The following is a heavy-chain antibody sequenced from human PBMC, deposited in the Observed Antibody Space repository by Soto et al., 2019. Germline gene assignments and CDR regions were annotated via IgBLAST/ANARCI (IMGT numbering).Heavy chain of an antibody. CDR2: INAGNGNT. Sequence: GASVKVSCKASGYIFARYAIHWVRQAPGHTFEWMGSINAGNGNTKYSQKFQGRLTIATDTYATTAYMELSSLKSEDTAVYYCARWRGCDGSTCYFWLDPWGQGTLVTVSS. J-gene: IGHJ5*02. CDR1: GYIFARYA. D-gene: IGHD2-21*02. CDR3: ARWRGCDGSTCYFWLDP. V-gene: IGHV1-3*01.